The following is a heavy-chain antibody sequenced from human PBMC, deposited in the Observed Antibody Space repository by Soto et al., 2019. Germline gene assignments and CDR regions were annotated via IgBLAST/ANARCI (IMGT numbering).Heavy chain of an antibody. CDR1: GFGFNNYW. V-gene: IGHV3-74*01. D-gene: IGHD5-12*01. CDR3: ARGISGAYDSTYDW. Sequence: GGSLRLSCGASGFGFNNYWMHGVRQAPGKGLVWVSRINSDGTLTNYADSVKGRFTISRDNAKNTLRLQMNSLRAEDTAVYYCARGISGAYDSTYDWWGQGTLVTVSS. CDR2: INSDGTLT. J-gene: IGHJ4*02.